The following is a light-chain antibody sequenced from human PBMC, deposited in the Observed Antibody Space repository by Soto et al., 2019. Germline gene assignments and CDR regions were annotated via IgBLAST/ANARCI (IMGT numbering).Light chain of an antibody. CDR2: AAS. CDR1: QSVSNNY. V-gene: IGKV3-20*01. CDR3: KQYGSSPPFT. Sequence: IVLTQSPGTLSLSPGERATLSCRASQSVSNNYLSWYQQKPGQAPRLLIYAASSRATAIPDRFSGSGSGTDFTLTISRLEPEDFAVYYCKQYGSSPPFTFGPGTKVDI. J-gene: IGKJ3*01.